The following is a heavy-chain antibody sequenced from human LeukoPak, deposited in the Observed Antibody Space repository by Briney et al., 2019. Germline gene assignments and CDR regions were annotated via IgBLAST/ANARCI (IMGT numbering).Heavy chain of an antibody. J-gene: IGHJ5*02. CDR2: ISGSGCTI. CDR1: GFTFSDYY. CDR3: ARDGTAAWGRFDP. Sequence: GGSLRLSCAASGFTFSDYYMNWIRQAPGKGLEWVSYISGSGCTIYHADSVKGRFTISRDNAKNSLYLQMNSLRAEDTAVYYCARDGTAAWGRFDPWGQGTLVTVSS. V-gene: IGHV3-11*01. D-gene: IGHD3-16*01.